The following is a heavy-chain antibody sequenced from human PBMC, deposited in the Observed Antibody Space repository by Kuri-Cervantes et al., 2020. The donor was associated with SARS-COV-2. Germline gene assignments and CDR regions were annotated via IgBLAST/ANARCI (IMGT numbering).Heavy chain of an antibody. Sequence: GGSLRLSCAASGFTFSSYAMHWVRQAPGKGLEWVAVISYVGSNKYYADSVKGRFTISRDNAKNSLYLQMNSLRAEDTAVYYCASDSITPRDHVYYYGMDVWGQGTTVTVSS. J-gene: IGHJ6*02. V-gene: IGHV3-30*07. CDR3: ASDSITPRDHVYYYGMDV. CDR1: GFTFSSYA. CDR2: ISYVGSNK. D-gene: IGHD2-15*01.